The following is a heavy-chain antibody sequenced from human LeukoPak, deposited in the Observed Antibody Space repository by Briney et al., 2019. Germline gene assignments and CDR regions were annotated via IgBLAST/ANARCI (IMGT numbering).Heavy chain of an antibody. J-gene: IGHJ6*01. V-gene: IGHV3-20*04. CDR1: GFTFDDYG. D-gene: IGHD3-16*01. Sequence: GGSLRLSCAASGFTFDDYGMSWVRQAPGKGLEWVSAINWNGGSTAYADSVKGRFTISRDNAKNSLYLQMNSLTAADTALYSSARDLSLLASCMDVWGKGNPVTVSS. CDR2: INWNGGST. CDR3: ARDLSLLASCMDV.